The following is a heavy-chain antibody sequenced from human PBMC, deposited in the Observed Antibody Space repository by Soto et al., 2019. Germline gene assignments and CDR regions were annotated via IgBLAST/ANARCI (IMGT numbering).Heavy chain of an antibody. CDR2: ISAYPGNT. CDR3: ARVCELVRALDI. Sequence: ASVKVSCKASGYTFTSYGISWVRQAPGQGLEWMGWISAYPGNTKYAQKLTGRVTMTTDTSTSTAYMALRSLRSDDTAVYYCARVCELVRALDIWGQGTMVTVSS. CDR1: GYTFTSYG. J-gene: IGHJ3*02. D-gene: IGHD6-6*01. V-gene: IGHV1-18*01.